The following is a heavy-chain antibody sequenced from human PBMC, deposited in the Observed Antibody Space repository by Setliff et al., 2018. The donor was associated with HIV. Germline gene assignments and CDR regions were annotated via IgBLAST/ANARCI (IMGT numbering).Heavy chain of an antibody. CDR2: IHTTGST. V-gene: IGHV4-61*09. CDR3: ARGLAVAGKSYYSYYYMDV. J-gene: IGHJ6*03. CDR1: GDSISSGSYY. Sequence: SETLSLTCSVSGDSISSGSYYWSWIRLPAGKGLEWIGQIHTTGSTYDNPSLKSRVTISVDTSKNHFSLKLSSVTAADTAVYYCARGLAVAGKSYYSYYYMDVWGKGTTVTVSS. D-gene: IGHD6-19*01.